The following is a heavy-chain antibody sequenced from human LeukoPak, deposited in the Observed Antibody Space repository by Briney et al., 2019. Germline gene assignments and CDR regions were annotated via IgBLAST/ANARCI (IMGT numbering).Heavy chain of an antibody. CDR2: IYYSGST. D-gene: IGHD3-16*01. J-gene: IGHJ4*02. V-gene: IGHV4-30-4*01. Sequence: PSETPSVTCTVSGGSISSGDYYWSWIRQPPGKGLEWIGYIYYSGSTYYNPSLKSRVTISVDTSKNQFSLKLSSVTAADTAVYYCARGSDDYVWGSYDYWGQGTLVTVSS. CDR1: GGSISSGDYY. CDR3: ARGSDDYVWGSYDY.